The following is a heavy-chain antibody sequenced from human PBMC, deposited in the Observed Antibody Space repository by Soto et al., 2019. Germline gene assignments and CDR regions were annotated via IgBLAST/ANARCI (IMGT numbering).Heavy chain of an antibody. CDR3: ARGVGSGSYYNQYNWFDP. V-gene: IGHV1-18*01. CDR2: ISAYNGNT. CDR1: GYTFTNYG. Sequence: ASVKVSCKASGYTFTNYGISWVRQATRQGLEWMGWISAYNGNTKYAQKLQGRVTMTTDTSTSTAYMELRSLRSDDTAVYYCARGVGSGSYYNQYNWFDPWGQGTLVTVSS. D-gene: IGHD3-10*01. J-gene: IGHJ5*02.